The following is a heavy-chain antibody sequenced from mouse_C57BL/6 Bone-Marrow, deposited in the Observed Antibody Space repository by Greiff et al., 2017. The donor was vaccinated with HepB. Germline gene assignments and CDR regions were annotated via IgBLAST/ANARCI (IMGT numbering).Heavy chain of an antibody. D-gene: IGHD1-1*01. CDR3: ARWRILATGRGLYFDY. CDR1: GYTFTSYW. CDR2: INPSSGYT. Sequence: QVQLKESGAELAKPGASVKLSCKASGYTFTSYWMHWVKQRPGQGMEWIGYINPSSGYTKYNQKFKDKSTLTADKSSSTAYMQLSSLIYEDSAVYYCARWRILATGRGLYFDYWGQGTTLTVSS. J-gene: IGHJ2*01. V-gene: IGHV1-7*01.